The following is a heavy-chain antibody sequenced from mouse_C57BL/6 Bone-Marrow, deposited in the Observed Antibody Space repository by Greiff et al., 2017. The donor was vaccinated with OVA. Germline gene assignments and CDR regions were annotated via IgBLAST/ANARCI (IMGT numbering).Heavy chain of an antibody. Sequence: EVKLMESGPGLVKPSQSLSLTCSVTGYSITSGYYWNWIRQFPGNKLEWMGYISYDGSNNYNPSLKNRISITRDTSKNQFFLKLNSVTTEDTATYYCAGTTVSLDYWGQGTTLTVAS. CDR3: AGTTVSLDY. J-gene: IGHJ2*01. V-gene: IGHV3-6*01. D-gene: IGHD1-1*01. CDR2: ISYDGSN. CDR1: GYSITSGYY.